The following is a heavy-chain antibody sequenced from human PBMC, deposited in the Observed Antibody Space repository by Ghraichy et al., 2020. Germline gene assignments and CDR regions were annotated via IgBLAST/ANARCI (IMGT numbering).Heavy chain of an antibody. CDR2: INPNSGGT. V-gene: IGHV1-2*02. J-gene: IGHJ3*02. D-gene: IGHD2/OR15-2a*01. CDR3: ARENSEFAFDI. CDR1: GYTFTGYY. Sequence: ASVKVSCKASGYTFTGYYMHWVRQAPGQWLEWMGWINPNSGGTNYAQKFQGRVTITRDTSISTAYMELSRLRSDDTAVYYCARENSEFAFDIWGQGTMVTVSS.